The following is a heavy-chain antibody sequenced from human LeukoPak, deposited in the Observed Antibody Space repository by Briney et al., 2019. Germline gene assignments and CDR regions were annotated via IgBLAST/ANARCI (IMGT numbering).Heavy chain of an antibody. CDR1: GFTFSDYW. Sequence: PGGSLRLSCAASGFTFSDYWMSWVRQVPGKGLEWVANIKQDGSEKYYVDSVKGRFTISRDNAKNSLYLQMSSLRGDDTAVYYCARATFDYGGESVYWGQGTLVTVSS. CDR2: IKQDGSEK. J-gene: IGHJ4*02. D-gene: IGHD4-23*01. CDR3: ARATFDYGGESVY. V-gene: IGHV3-7*01.